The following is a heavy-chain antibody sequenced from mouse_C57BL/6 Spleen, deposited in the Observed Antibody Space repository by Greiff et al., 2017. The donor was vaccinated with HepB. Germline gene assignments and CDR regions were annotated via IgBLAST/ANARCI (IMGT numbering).Heavy chain of an antibody. CDR1: GYSFTGYF. D-gene: IGHD2-2*01. CDR3: ARSVGYDDYAMDY. J-gene: IGHJ4*01. CDR2: INPYNGDT. V-gene: IGHV1-20*01. Sequence: EVQLVESGPELVKPGDSVKISCKASGYSFTGYFMNWVMQSHGKSLEWIGRINPYNGDTFYNQKFKGKATLTVDKSSSTAHMELRSLTSEDSAVYYCARSVGYDDYAMDYWGQGTSVTVSS.